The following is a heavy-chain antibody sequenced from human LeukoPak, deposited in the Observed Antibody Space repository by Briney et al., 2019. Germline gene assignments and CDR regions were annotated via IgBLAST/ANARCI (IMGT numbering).Heavy chain of an antibody. J-gene: IGHJ3*01. D-gene: IGHD3-16*01. CDR1: GFTFSSYS. Sequence: PGGSLRLSCAASGFTFSSYSMNWVRQAPGKGLVWVSAIKSEGSATFYADSVKDRLTISRDNGKNRLYLQINSLRVEDTAIYYCARDGGDGVHALDFWGQGTMVTVSS. CDR2: IKSEGSAT. V-gene: IGHV3-74*01. CDR3: ARDGGDGVHALDF.